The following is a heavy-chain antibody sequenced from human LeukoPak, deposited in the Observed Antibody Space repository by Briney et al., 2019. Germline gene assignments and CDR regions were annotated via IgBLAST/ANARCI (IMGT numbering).Heavy chain of an antibody. CDR1: GFTVSSNY. J-gene: IGHJ6*02. D-gene: IGHD1-7*01. CDR2: IYSGGST. Sequence: GGSLRLSCAASGFTVSSNYMSWVCQAPGKGLEWVSVIYSGGSTYYADSVKGRFTISRDNSKNTLYLQMNSLRAEDTAVYYCARDGYNWNYWDYYYGMDVWGQGTTVTVSS. CDR3: ARDGYNWNYWDYYYGMDV. V-gene: IGHV3-66*01.